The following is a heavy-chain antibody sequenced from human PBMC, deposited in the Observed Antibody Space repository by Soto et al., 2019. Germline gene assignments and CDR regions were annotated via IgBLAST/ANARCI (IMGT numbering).Heavy chain of an antibody. Sequence: GGSLRLSCAGSGFTPTTTPLSWVRQPPGKGLEWVTTISGTASRTYYVDSVKGRFFISRDNSQNTVTPQMKNLTLDDTGVYYCANSFRYFDNWGQGTRVTVSS. CDR1: GFTPTTTP. J-gene: IGHJ4*02. CDR3: ANSFRYFDN. V-gene: IGHV3-23*01. CDR2: ISGTASRT.